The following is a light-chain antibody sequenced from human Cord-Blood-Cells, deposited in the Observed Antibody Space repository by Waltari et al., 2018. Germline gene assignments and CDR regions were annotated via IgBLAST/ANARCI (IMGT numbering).Light chain of an antibody. CDR1: QGISSY. J-gene: IGKJ3*01. CDR2: AAS. Sequence: AIRMTQSPSSLSASTGDRVTITCRASQGISSYLAWYQQKPGKAPKLLIYAASTLQSGVPSRFSGSGSGTDFTLTISCLQSEDFATYYCQQYCSYPLYRRFTFGPGTKVDIK. V-gene: IGKV1-8*01. CDR3: QQYCSYPLYRRFT.